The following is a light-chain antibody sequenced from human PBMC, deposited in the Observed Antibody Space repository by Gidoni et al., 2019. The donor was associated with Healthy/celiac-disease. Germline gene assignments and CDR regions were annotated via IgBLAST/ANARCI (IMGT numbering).Light chain of an antibody. CDR2: KAS. CDR3: QQYNSYPWT. J-gene: IGKJ1*01. CDR1: QSISSC. V-gene: IGKV1-5*03. Sequence: DIQMTQSPSTLSASVGDRVTITCRASQSISSCLAWYQQKPGKAPKLLIYKASSLESGVPSRFSVIGSGTEFTLTLSSLQPASFATYYCQQYNSYPWTFGQGTKVEIK.